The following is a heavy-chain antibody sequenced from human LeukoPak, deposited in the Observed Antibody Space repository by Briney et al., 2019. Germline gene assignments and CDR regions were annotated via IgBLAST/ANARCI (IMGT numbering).Heavy chain of an antibody. CDR3: AREGSLSSSDAFDI. D-gene: IGHD6-6*01. Sequence: XWXRLVLXXXLEWVSAIGIAGNTFYAGSVKGRFTISRENAKNSFHLQMNSLGAGDTAVYYCAREGSLSSSDAFDIWGQGTMVTVSS. V-gene: IGHV3-13*01. J-gene: IGHJ3*02. CDR2: IGIAGNT.